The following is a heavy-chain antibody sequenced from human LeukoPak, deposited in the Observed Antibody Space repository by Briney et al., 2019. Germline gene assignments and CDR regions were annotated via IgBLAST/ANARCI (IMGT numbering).Heavy chain of an antibody. J-gene: IGHJ4*02. V-gene: IGHV3-33*01. D-gene: IGHD3-22*01. CDR2: IWYDGSNK. CDR1: GFTFSSYG. CDR3: ATDQGYYDSSGYYGLSYYFDY. Sequence: GGSLRLSCAASGFTFSSYGMHWVRQAPGKGLEWVAVIWYDGSNKYYADSVKGRFTISRDNSKNTLYLQMNSLRAEDTAVYYCATDQGYYDSSGYYGLSYYFDYWGQGTLVTVSS.